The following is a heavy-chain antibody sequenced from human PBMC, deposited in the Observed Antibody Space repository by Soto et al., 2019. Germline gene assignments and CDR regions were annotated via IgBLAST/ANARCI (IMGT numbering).Heavy chain of an antibody. CDR2: ISYDGSNK. D-gene: IGHD6-13*01. J-gene: IGHJ4*02. CDR1: GFTFSSYA. V-gene: IGHV3-30-3*01. Sequence: GGSLRLSCAASGFTFSSYAMHWVRQAPGKGLEWVAVISYDGSNKYYADSVKGRFTISRDNSKNTLYLQMNSLRAEDTAVYYCAREVAAGPCFDYWGQGTLVTVSS. CDR3: AREVAAGPCFDY.